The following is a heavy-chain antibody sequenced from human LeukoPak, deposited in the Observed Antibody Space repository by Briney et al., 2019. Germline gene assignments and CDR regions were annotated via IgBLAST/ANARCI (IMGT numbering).Heavy chain of an antibody. CDR2: IYPGDSDT. D-gene: IGHD2-2*02. CDR1: GYSFTSYW. V-gene: IGHV5-51*01. J-gene: IGHJ3*02. Sequence: GESLKISCKASGYSFTSYWIGWVRQMPGKGLEWMGIIYPGDSDTRYSPSVQGQVTISADKSISTAYLQWSSLKASDTAMYYCARRYCSTTSCYNTFDIWGQGTMVTVS. CDR3: ARRYCSTTSCYNTFDI.